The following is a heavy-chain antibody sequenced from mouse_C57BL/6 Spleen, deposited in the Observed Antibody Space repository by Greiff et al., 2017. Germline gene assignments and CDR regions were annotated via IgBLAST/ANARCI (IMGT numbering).Heavy chain of an antibody. CDR3: ARAIFITTVVATSRYCDV. CDR1: GYSFTDYN. Sequence: EVQLQQSGPELVKPGASVKISCKASGYSFTDYNMNWVKQSNGKSLEWIGVINPNYGTTSYNQKFKGKATLTVDQSSSTAYMQLNSLTSEDSAVYYCARAIFITTVVATSRYCDVWGTGTTVTVSS. CDR2: INPNYGTT. D-gene: IGHD1-1*01. J-gene: IGHJ1*03. V-gene: IGHV1-39*01.